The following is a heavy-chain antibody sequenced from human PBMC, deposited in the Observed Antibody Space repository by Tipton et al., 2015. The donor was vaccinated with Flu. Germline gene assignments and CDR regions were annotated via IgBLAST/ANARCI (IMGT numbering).Heavy chain of an antibody. J-gene: IGHJ4*02. V-gene: IGHV4-4*07. D-gene: IGHD1-14*01. CDR1: GGSISSYY. CDR2: IYASGIT. Sequence: TLSLTCTVSGGSISSYYWSWIRQPPGKGLEWIGRIYASGITNYNPSFTSRVTMSVDTSKNQFSLKLSSVTAADTAVYYCARYNRVGGLDYWGQGTLVTVSS. CDR3: ARYNRVGGLDY.